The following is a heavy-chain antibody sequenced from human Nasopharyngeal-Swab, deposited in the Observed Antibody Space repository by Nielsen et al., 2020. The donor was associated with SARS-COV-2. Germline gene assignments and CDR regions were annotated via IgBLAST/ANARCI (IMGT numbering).Heavy chain of an antibody. CDR2: ISGSGGGT. V-gene: IGHV3-23*01. D-gene: IGHD5-18*01. CDR3: AFVDTTLLGYYYSGMDV. J-gene: IGHJ6*02. Sequence: WIPQPPGKGLEWVSSISGSGGGTQYADSVKGRFTISRDNSKNTLLLQMNSLRAEDTAVYYCAFVDTTLLGYYYSGMDVWGQGTTVTVSS.